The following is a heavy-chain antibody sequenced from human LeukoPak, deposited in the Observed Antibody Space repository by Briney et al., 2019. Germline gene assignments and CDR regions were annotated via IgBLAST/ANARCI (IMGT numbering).Heavy chain of an antibody. Sequence: SETLSLTCTVSGGSLSTYYWSWIRQPAGKGLEWIGRIFTSRSTNYNPSLRGRVTMSVDRSKNQFSLKLSSVTAADTAVYYCARDHYYDSSGYYYYNYMDVWGKGTTVTVSS. CDR1: GGSLSTYY. CDR3: ARDHYYDSSGYYYYNYMDV. CDR2: IFTSRST. V-gene: IGHV4-4*07. J-gene: IGHJ6*03. D-gene: IGHD3-22*01.